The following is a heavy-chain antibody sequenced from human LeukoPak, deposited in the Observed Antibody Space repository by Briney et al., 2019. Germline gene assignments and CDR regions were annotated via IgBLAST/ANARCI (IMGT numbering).Heavy chain of an antibody. V-gene: IGHV3-23*01. CDR3: VKDWRDESNCGGDCLQY. CDR1: GFTLSAYS. D-gene: IGHD2-21*02. Sequence: GGSLTLSCVASGFTLSAYSMTWVRQAPGKGLDWVSSISVSGGGTYYADSVRGRFTISRDNSKNTLYLHMNSLRAEDTAVYYCVKDWRDESNCGGDCLQYWGQGTLVTVSS. CDR2: ISVSGGGT. J-gene: IGHJ4*02.